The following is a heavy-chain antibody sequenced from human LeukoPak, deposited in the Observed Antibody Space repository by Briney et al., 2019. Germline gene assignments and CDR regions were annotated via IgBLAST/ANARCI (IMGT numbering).Heavy chain of an antibody. CDR1: GFTFSSYG. Sequence: GGSLRLSCAASGFTFSSYGMHWVRQAPGKGLEWVAVISYDGSNKYYADSVKGRFTISRDNAKNALYLQMNSLRAEDTFVYYCAKDLVATTWGAAFDIWGQGTMVTVSS. J-gene: IGHJ3*02. CDR3: AKDLVATTWGAAFDI. V-gene: IGHV3-30*18. CDR2: ISYDGSNK. D-gene: IGHD5-12*01.